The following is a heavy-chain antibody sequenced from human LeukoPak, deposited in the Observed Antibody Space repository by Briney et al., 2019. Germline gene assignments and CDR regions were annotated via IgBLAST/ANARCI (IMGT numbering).Heavy chain of an antibody. CDR1: SGSISSSIYY. Sequence: SETLSLTCTVSSGSISSSIYYWGWIRQPPGKGLGWIGNIYYSGSTYYNPSLKSGVIMSVDTSENQFSLKVSSVTAADTAVYYCARVDYSSSAENYYYYYMDVWGKGTTVTVSS. CDR2: IYYSGST. V-gene: IGHV4-39*01. J-gene: IGHJ6*03. D-gene: IGHD6-6*01. CDR3: ARVDYSSSAENYYYYYMDV.